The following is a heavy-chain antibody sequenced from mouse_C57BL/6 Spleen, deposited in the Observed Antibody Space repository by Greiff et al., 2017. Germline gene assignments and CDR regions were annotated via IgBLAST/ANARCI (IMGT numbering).Heavy chain of an antibody. CDR3: ASSSYRDYYAMDY. D-gene: IGHD1-1*01. CDR2: INPNNGGT. V-gene: IGHV1-26*01. CDR1: GYTFTDYY. Sequence: EVQLQQSGPELVKPGASVKISCKASGYTFTDYYMNWVKQSHGKSLEWIGDINPNNGGTSYNQKFKGKATLTVDKSSSTAYMELRSLTSEDSAVYYCASSSYRDYYAMDYWGQGTSVTVSS. J-gene: IGHJ4*01.